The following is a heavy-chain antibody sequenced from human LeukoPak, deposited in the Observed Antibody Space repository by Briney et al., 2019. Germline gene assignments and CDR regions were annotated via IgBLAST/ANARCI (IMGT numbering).Heavy chain of an antibody. CDR3: ARSYRATAGIVDV. J-gene: IGHJ6*02. Sequence: PGGSLRLSCAASDFIFSDYYMTSIRQAPGKGLGWLSYIRNSGSDIYSADSVEGRFTISRDNAKNSLYLQMNSLRAEDTALYYCARSYRATAGIVDVWGQGTTVTVCS. CDR2: IRNSGSDI. CDR1: DFIFSDYY. D-gene: IGHD6-13*01. V-gene: IGHV3-11*01.